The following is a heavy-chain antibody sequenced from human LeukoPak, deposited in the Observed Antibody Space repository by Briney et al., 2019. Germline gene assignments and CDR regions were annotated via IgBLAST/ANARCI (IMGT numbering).Heavy chain of an antibody. CDR2: SAGADST. Sequence: GGSLRLSCAASAFTFSSYAMSWVRQAPGKGLEWVSASAGADSTYYADSVQGRFTISRDNSKNTLYLQMSGLRAEDTAVYFCARGAYGDYDSWGKGTLVTVSS. D-gene: IGHD4-17*01. CDR3: ARGAYGDYDS. CDR1: AFTFSSYA. J-gene: IGHJ5*01. V-gene: IGHV3-23*01.